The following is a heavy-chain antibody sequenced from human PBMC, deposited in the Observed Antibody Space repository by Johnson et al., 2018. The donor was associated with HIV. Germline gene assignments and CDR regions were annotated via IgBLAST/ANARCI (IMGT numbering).Heavy chain of an antibody. CDR1: GFTFSSYG. CDR2: INGDGSGI. CDR3: ARFDEGWTAFDI. D-gene: IGHD2-15*01. Sequence: QVQLVESGGGVVQPGRSLRLSCAASGFTFSSYGIHWVRQAPGKGLEWVSRINGDGSGITYADSVKGRFTISRDNSKNTLYLQMNSLRAEDTAVYYCARFDEGWTAFDIWGQGTMVTVSS. V-gene: IGHV3-NL1*01. J-gene: IGHJ3*02.